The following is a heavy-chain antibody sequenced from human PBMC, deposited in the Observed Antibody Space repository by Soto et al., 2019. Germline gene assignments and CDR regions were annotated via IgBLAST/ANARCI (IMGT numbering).Heavy chain of an antibody. CDR1: GFTISSAW. J-gene: IGHJ4*02. CDR2: IKTKTQGETT. CDR3: NTGSVEGY. Sequence: EVQLVESGGGLVKPGGSLRLSCAASGFTISSAWMNWVRQAPGKGLEWVGRIKTKTQGETTDYAAPVKGRFTISRDDSENTLSLQMNSLRIEDTAVYYCNTGSVEGYWGQGTLVPVSS. D-gene: IGHD1-26*01. V-gene: IGHV3-15*07.